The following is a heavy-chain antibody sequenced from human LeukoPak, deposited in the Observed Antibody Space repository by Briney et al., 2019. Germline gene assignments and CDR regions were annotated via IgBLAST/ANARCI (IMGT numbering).Heavy chain of an antibody. D-gene: IGHD2-15*01. Sequence: GGSLKLSCAASGFTFSSYSMNWVRQAPGKGLEWVSSISSSSSYIYYADSVKGRFTISRDNAKNSLYLQMNSLRAEDTAVYYCAKSYCSGGNCYQPAFDIWGQGTMVTVSS. CDR1: GFTFSSYS. J-gene: IGHJ3*02. CDR3: AKSYCSGGNCYQPAFDI. V-gene: IGHV3-21*04. CDR2: ISSSSSYI.